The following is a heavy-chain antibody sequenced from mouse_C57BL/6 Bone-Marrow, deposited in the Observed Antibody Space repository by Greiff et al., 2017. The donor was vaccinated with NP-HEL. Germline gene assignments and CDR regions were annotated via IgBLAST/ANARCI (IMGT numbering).Heavy chain of an antibody. CDR1: GFNIKDDY. J-gene: IGHJ2*01. CDR2: IDPENGDT. CDR3: TSITTVEGYYFDY. D-gene: IGHD1-1*01. V-gene: IGHV14-4*01. Sequence: VQLQQSGAELVRPGASVKLSCTASGFNIKDDYMHWVKQRPEQGLEWIGWIDPENGDTEYASQFQGKATITADTSSNTAYLQLSSLTSEDTAVYYRTSITTVEGYYFDYWGRGTTLTVSA.